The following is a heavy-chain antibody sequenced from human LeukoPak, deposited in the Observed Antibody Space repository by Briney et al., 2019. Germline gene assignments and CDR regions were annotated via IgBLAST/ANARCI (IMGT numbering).Heavy chain of an antibody. Sequence: GSLRLSCAASGFTFSNAWMSWIRQPPGKGLEWIGEINHSGSTNYNPSLKSRVTISVDTSKNKFSLKLSSVTAADTAVYYCGRGGESSGWYNDYWGQGTLVTVSS. J-gene: IGHJ4*02. V-gene: IGHV4-34*01. CDR3: GRGGESSGWYNDY. D-gene: IGHD6-19*01. CDR2: INHSGST. CDR1: GFTFSNAW.